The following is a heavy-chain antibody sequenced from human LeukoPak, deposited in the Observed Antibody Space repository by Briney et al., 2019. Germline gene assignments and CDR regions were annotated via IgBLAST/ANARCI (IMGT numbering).Heavy chain of an antibody. CDR2: IKQDGSEK. Sequence: GGSLRLSCAASGFTFSSYWMSWVRQAPGKGLEWVANIKQDGSEKYYVDSVKGRFTISRDNAKNSLYLQMNSLRAEDTAVYYCARVRGEYYYDSSGTEYFDYWGQGTLVTVSS. J-gene: IGHJ4*02. CDR3: ARVRGEYYYDSSGTEYFDY. V-gene: IGHV3-7*01. D-gene: IGHD3-22*01. CDR1: GFTFSSYW.